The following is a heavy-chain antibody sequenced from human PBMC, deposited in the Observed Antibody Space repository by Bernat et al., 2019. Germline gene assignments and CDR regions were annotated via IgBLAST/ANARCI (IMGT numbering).Heavy chain of an antibody. CDR1: GFTFSSYW. D-gene: IGHD5-12*01. J-gene: IGHJ4*02. CDR3: AGDKDGGYAFDY. Sequence: EVQLVESGGGLVQPGGSLRLSCAASGFTFSSYWMSWVRQAPGKGLEYLSSLLGNGAHPQYANSVKGRFTISRDNSKNTLYLQMGSLRPEDTAVYYCAGDKDGGYAFDYWGQGTLVTVSS. CDR2: LLGNGAHP. V-gene: IGHV3-64*01.